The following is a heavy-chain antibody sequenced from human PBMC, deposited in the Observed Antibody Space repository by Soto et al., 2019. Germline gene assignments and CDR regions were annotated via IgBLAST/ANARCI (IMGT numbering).Heavy chain of an antibody. V-gene: IGHV4-39*01. CDR1: GRSMDSSNYY. D-gene: IGHD7-27*01. Sequence: SETLSLTCSVSGRSMDSSNYYWGWIRQPPGKDLEWIGAICYTGNTFYNPSLESRVSMSIDTSRKQFSLRLSSVIAADTAIYYCARLDNTGAYQSFXYWGQGTLVTVS. CDR2: ICYTGNT. CDR3: ARLDNTGAYQSFXY. J-gene: IGHJ4*02.